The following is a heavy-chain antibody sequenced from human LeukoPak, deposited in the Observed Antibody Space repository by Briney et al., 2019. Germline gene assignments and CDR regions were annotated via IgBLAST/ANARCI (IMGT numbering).Heavy chain of an antibody. V-gene: IGHV3-23*01. D-gene: IGHD5-12*01. Sequence: GGSLRLSCAASGFTFRSYGMSWVRQAPGKGLEWVSSISGSGGSTYFADSVKGRFTISRDNSKDTLYLQMNSLRAEDTAVYYCATPRKRRYSGYDYFDYWGQGTLVTVSS. J-gene: IGHJ4*02. CDR1: GFTFRSYG. CDR3: ATPRKRRYSGYDYFDY. CDR2: ISGSGGST.